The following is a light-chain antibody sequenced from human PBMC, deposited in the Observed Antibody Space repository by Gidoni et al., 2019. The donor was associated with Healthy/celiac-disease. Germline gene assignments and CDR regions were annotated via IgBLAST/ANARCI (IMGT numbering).Light chain of an antibody. CDR3: SSYTSSSTLVV. V-gene: IGLV2-14*01. Sequence: QPALTQPASASGSPGQSITISCTGTSSDVGGYNYVSWYKQHPVKSPKLMIYEVSNRPSGVSNRFSGSKSGNTASLTISGLQAEDEADYYCSSYTSSSTLVVFGGGTKLTVL. CDR1: SSDVGGYNY. J-gene: IGLJ2*01. CDR2: EVS.